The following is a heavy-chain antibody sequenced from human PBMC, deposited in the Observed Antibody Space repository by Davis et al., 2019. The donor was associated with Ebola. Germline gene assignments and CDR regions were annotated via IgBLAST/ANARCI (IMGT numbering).Heavy chain of an antibody. CDR1: GNSFTNYW. J-gene: IGHJ4*02. D-gene: IGHD2-2*01. V-gene: IGHV5-51*01. CDR3: ARQGTTSWDS. Sequence: KVSCKGSGNSFTNYWIGWVRQMPGKGLEWMGFIFPDDSDATYSPSFQGQVTFSVDKSIRTAYLHWNSLKASDTATYYCARQGTTSWDSWGQGTLVTVSS. CDR2: IFPDDSDA.